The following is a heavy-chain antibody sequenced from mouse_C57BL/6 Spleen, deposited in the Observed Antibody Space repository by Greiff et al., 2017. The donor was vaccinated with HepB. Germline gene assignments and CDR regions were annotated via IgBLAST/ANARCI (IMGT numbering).Heavy chain of an antibody. D-gene: IGHD1-1*01. CDR2: IDPSDSYT. Sequence: QVQLQQPGAELVRPGTSVKLSCKASGYTFTSYWMHWVKQRPGQGLEWIGVIDPSDSYTNYNQKFKGKATLTVDTSSSTTYMQLSSLTSEDSAVYYCAPHYYGSSYVDVDYWGQGTTLTVSS. CDR1: GYTFTSYW. J-gene: IGHJ2*01. CDR3: APHYYGSSYVDVDY. V-gene: IGHV1-59*01.